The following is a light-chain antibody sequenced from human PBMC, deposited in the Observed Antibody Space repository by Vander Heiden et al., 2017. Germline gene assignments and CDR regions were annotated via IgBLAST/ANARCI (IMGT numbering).Light chain of an antibody. CDR1: EHISRW. V-gene: IGKV1-5*03. CDR2: RAS. CDR3: QQYDRGRT. J-gene: IGKJ1*01. Sequence: DIQLTQSPSTLSASVGDRVTITCRANEHISRWVAWYQQKPGKAPKLLIYRASSLESGVPSRFSGSGSGTEFTLTISSLQPDDLATYYCQQYDRGRTFGQGTKVEVK.